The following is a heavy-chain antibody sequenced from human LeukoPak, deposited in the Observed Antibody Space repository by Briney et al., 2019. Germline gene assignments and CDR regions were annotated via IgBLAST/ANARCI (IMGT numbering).Heavy chain of an antibody. CDR2: IKSDGSIT. CDR1: GLTISRYW. Sequence: GGSLRLSCAVSGLTISRYWMHWVRQAPGKGLVSVSSIKSDGSITTYADSVKGRFTISRDNAKNTLYLQMSSLRAEDTAVYYCAIFRSYYDSCGRNHWGQGTLVTVST. J-gene: IGHJ5*02. D-gene: IGHD3-22*01. V-gene: IGHV3-74*01. CDR3: AIFRSYYDSCGRNH.